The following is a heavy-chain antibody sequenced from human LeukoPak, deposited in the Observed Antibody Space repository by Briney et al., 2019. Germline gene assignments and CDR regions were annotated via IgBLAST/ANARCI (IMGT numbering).Heavy chain of an antibody. D-gene: IGHD3-16*01. V-gene: IGHV3-7*01. CDR3: ARDWGLAGYVLDH. Sequence: GGSLRLSCAASGFTFSSYWMTWVRQGPGKGLEWVANIKPDGSLIYYVDSVKGRFTISRDNAKNSLYLQMNSVRDEDTAMYYCARDWGLAGYVLDHWGQGTLVTVSS. CDR1: GFTFSSYW. CDR2: IKPDGSLI. J-gene: IGHJ4*02.